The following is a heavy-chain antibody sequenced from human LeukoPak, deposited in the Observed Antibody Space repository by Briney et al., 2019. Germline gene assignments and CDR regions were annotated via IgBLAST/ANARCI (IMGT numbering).Heavy chain of an antibody. CDR2: ISSSGSTI. J-gene: IGHJ4*02. V-gene: IGHV3-11*01. CDR1: GFTFSDYY. CDR3: ARDSPAKGINY. D-gene: IGHD2-15*01. Sequence: GGSLRLSCAASGFTFSDYYMSWIRQAPGKGLEWVSYISSSGSTIYYADSVKGRFTISRDNSKNTLYLQMNSLRAEDTAVYYCARDSPAKGINYWGQGTLVTVSS.